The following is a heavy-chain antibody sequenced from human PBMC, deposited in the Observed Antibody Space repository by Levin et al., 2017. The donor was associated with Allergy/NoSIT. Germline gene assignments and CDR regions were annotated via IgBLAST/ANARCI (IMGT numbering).Heavy chain of an antibody. J-gene: IGHJ4*02. D-gene: IGHD6-19*01. V-gene: IGHV3-21*01. CDR1: GFTFSSYS. CDR3: ARDGLISGWSSFDD. CDR2: ITSGSRYI. Sequence: GGSLRLSCAASGFTFSSYSMIWVRQAPGKGLEWVSSITSGSRYIYYADSVKGRFTISRDNARNSLYLQMNNLRAEDTAVYYCARDGLISGWSSFDDWGQGTLVTVSS.